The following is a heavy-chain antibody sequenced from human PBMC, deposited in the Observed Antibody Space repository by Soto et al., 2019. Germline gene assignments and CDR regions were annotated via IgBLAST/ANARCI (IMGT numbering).Heavy chain of an antibody. V-gene: IGHV3-9*01. D-gene: IGHD5-18*01. CDR1: GFTFDDYA. CDR2: ISWNSGTI. CDR3: AKDRGRNTAMVRGFTY. Sequence: EVQLVESGGGLVQPGRSLRLSCAASGFTFDDYAMHWVRQAPGKGLEWVSGISWNSGTIGYADSVKGRFTISRDNAKNSMYRQMNSLRAEDTAFYDCAKDRGRNTAMVRGFTYCGQGTLVTVSS. J-gene: IGHJ4*02.